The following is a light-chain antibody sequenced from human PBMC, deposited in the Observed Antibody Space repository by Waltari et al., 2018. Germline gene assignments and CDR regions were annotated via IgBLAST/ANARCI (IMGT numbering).Light chain of an antibody. V-gene: IGKV1-39*01. Sequence: DIKMTQSPSPLSPSVGDRVTITCRATKSISTYLNWYQQKPGEAPNVLIYAASSLKSGVPSRFSGSGSGTDFTLTISSLQPEDFATYYCQQSYSAPCTFGGGTKVEIK. CDR2: AAS. J-gene: IGKJ4*01. CDR1: KSISTY. CDR3: QQSYSAPCT.